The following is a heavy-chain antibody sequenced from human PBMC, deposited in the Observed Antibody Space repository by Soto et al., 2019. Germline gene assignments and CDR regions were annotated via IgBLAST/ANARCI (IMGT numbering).Heavy chain of an antibody. Sequence: QVQLQQWGAGLLKPSETLSLTCAVYGGSFSGYYWSWIRKPPGKGLEWIGEINHSGSTNYNPSLKSRVTISVDTSKHQFSLKLSSVTAADTAVYYCARGRITMVRGVIHYFDYWGQGTLVPVSS. CDR1: GGSFSGYY. CDR2: INHSGST. CDR3: ARGRITMVRGVIHYFDY. V-gene: IGHV4-34*01. D-gene: IGHD3-10*01. J-gene: IGHJ4*02.